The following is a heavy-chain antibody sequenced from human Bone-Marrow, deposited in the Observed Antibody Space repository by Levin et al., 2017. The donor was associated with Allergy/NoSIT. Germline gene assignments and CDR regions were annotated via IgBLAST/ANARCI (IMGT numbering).Heavy chain of an antibody. CDR1: GYSFHNYW. D-gene: IGHD3-3*01. V-gene: IGHV5-10-1*01. CDR2: IDPSDSRT. Sequence: GGSLRLSCKGSGYSFHNYWISWVRQMPGKGLEWMGKIDPSDSRTIYSPSFQGHVTISADRSISTAYLQWTSLKASDTAMYYCARSFNSDYWGQGTLVTVSS. J-gene: IGHJ4*01. CDR3: ARSFNSDY.